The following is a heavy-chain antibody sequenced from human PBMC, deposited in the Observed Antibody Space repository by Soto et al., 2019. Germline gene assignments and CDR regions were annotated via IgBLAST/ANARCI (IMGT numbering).Heavy chain of an antibody. J-gene: IGHJ4*02. D-gene: IGHD3-10*01. V-gene: IGHV3-53*01. CDR1: ELSVSSNY. Sequence: EVHLVESGGGLIQPGGSLTLSCAASELSVSSNYMTWVRQAPGKGLEWVSVIYSDGSTYYADSVKGRFTISRDEFKNTLYIETGSLRAEDTAVYYCARAYGAGSYFFDYWGQGTLVTVSS. CDR2: IYSDGST. CDR3: ARAYGAGSYFFDY.